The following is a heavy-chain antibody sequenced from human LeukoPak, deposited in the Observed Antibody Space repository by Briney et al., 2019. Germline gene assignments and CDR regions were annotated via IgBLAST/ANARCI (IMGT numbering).Heavy chain of an antibody. CDR3: ARVYDSSGYWAKYYYYGMDV. J-gene: IGHJ6*02. CDR1: GYSFTSYW. V-gene: IGHV5-51*01. Sequence: GESLKISCKGSGYSFTSYWIGWVRQMPGKGLEWMGIIYPGDSDTRYSPSFQGQVTISADESISTAYLQWSSLKASDTAMYYCARVYDSSGYWAKYYYYGMDVWGQGTTVTVSS. D-gene: IGHD3-22*01. CDR2: IYPGDSDT.